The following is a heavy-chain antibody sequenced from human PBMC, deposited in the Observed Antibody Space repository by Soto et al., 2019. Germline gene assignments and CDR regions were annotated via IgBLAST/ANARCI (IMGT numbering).Heavy chain of an antibody. CDR3: ARGGYYYENSGQNAYDY. V-gene: IGHV4-31*03. CDR1: GGSISSGGYY. Sequence: SETLSLTCTVSGGSISSGGYYWSWIRQHPGKGLEWIGYIYYGGSTYYNPSLKSRATISGDTSKNQFSLKLSSVTAADTAVYYCARGGYYYENSGQNAYDYWGQGILVTVS. CDR2: IYYGGST. J-gene: IGHJ4*01. D-gene: IGHD3-22*01.